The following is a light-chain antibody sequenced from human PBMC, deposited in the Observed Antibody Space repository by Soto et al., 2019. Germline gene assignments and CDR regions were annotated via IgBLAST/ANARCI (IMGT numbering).Light chain of an antibody. CDR2: RNN. CDR1: SSNIGNNH. CDR3: AAWDDSLSGRV. J-gene: IGLJ3*02. V-gene: IGLV1-47*01. Sequence: QSVLTQPPSASGTPGQRVTISCSGSSSNIGNNHVYWYQQLPGAAPKLLIYRNNQRPSRVPDRFSGSKSGTSASLAISGLRSEDESDYYCAAWDDSLSGRVFGGGTKVTVL.